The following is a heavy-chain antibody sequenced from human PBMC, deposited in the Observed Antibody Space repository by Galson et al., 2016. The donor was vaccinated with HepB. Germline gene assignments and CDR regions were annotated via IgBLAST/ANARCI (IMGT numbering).Heavy chain of an antibody. J-gene: IGHJ6*03. Sequence: TLSLTCTVSGGSISSGSYYWSWIRQPAGKGLEWLGRVYTSGSTNYNPSVKSRVTISVGTSKNHFSLKLSSVTAADTAVYYCARGGPVDIVTTIPHSLGYYSHYMAVWGKGATVTVSS. CDR3: ARGGPVDIVTTIPHSLGYYSHYMAV. CDR1: GGSISSGSYY. V-gene: IGHV4-61*02. D-gene: IGHD5-12*01. CDR2: VYTSGST.